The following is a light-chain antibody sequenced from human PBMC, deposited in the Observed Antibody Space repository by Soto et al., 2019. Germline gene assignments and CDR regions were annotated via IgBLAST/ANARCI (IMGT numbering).Light chain of an antibody. CDR2: EAS. CDR3: QQRSNWPLT. V-gene: IGKV3-11*01. CDR1: QGVTSY. J-gene: IGKJ4*01. Sequence: EIVLTQSPATLSLSPGKRATLSCRASQGVTSYLLWYQQKPGQAPRLLIYEASNRATGIPARFSGSGSGTDFTLNISSLEPEEFAVYYCQQRSNWPLTFGGGTKVEIK.